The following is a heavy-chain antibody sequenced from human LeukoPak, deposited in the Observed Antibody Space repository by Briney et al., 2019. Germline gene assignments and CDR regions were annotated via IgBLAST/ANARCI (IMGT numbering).Heavy chain of an antibody. J-gene: IGHJ6*02. CDR1: GFTFSSYD. CDR3: ARGRSYYPQHYYYYGMDV. Sequence: TGGSLRLSCAASGFTFSSYDMHWVRQATGKGLEWVSAIGTAGDTYYPGSVKGRFTISRENAKNSLYLQMNSLRAGDTAVYYCARGRSYYPQHYYYYGMDVWGQGTMVTVSS. V-gene: IGHV3-13*04. CDR2: IGTAGDT. D-gene: IGHD1-26*01.